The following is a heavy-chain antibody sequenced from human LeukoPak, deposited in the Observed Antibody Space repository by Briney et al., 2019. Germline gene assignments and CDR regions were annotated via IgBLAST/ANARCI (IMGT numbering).Heavy chain of an antibody. V-gene: IGHV4-4*02. Sequence: TTSGTLSLTCAVSGGSMYVSNWWTWVRQSPGKGLEWIGEIHHSGSANYNPSLKSRVTISVDTSKNLFSLRLRSVTAADTAVYFCARGRVSSSTWYSTYYYYFYMDVWGKGTTVTVSS. D-gene: IGHD1-1*01. CDR3: ARGRVSSSTWYSTYYYYFYMDV. CDR1: GGSMYVSNW. J-gene: IGHJ6*03. CDR2: IHHSGSA.